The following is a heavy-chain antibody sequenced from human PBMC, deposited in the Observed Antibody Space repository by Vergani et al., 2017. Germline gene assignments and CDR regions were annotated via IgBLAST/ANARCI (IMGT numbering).Heavy chain of an antibody. J-gene: IGHJ4*02. V-gene: IGHV4-34*01. CDR1: GGSFSGYY. Sequence: QVQLQQWGAGLLKPSETLSLTCAVYGGSFSGYYWSWIRQHPGKGLEWIGYIYYSGSTYYNPSLKSRVTISVDTSKNQFSLKLSSVTAADTAVYYCARRALTGDLDYWGQGTLVTVSS. CDR2: IYYSGST. D-gene: IGHD7-27*01. CDR3: ARRALTGDLDY.